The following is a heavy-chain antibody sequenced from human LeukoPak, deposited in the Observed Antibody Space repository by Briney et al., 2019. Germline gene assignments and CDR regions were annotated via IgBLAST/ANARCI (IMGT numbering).Heavy chain of an antibody. CDR3: ARRRIVGAYYYYYYGMDV. D-gene: IGHD1-26*01. CDR2: INSDGSST. Sequence: GGSLRLSCAASGFTFSSYRMHWVRQAPGKGLVWVSRINSDGSSTTYADSVKGRFTISRDNAKNTLYLQMNSLRAEDTAVYYCARRRIVGAYYYYYYGMDVWGQGTTVTVSS. V-gene: IGHV3-74*01. J-gene: IGHJ6*01. CDR1: GFTFSSYR.